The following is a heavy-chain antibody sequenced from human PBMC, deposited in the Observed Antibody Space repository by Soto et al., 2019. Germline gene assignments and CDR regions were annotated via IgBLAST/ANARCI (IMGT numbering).Heavy chain of an antibody. CDR1: GFTFSDYY. J-gene: IGHJ4*02. V-gene: IGHV3-11*06. D-gene: IGHD1-26*01. Sequence: SGGSLRLSCAASGFTFSDYYMSWVRQAPGKGLEWVSYISGRSSSYTNYADSVRGQFTISRDNAQNSLYLQMNSLRVEDTAVYYCTRGPPGGSYFHPTAWGQGTLVTVSS. CDR3: TRGPPGGSYFHPTA. CDR2: ISGRSSSYT.